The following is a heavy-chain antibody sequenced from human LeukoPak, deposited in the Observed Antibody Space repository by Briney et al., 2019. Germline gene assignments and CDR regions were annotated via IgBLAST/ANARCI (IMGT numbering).Heavy chain of an antibody. J-gene: IGHJ4*02. CDR2: INHSGYT. D-gene: IGHD4-17*01. Sequence: LETPSLTSALPGVSPYDYYWSRVRQTPGEGLEGIGEINHSGYTNDRLSLKSRLTLPIDTSRKQFSLNLRSVTVADAGIYYCTRMTTGHDYWGQGTLVTVSS. CDR1: GVSPYDYY. V-gene: IGHV4-34*10. CDR3: TRMTTGHDY.